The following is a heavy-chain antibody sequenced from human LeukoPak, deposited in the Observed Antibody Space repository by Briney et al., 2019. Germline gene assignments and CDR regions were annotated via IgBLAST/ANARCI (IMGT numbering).Heavy chain of an antibody. V-gene: IGHV4-39*01. CDR2: IYYSGST. Sequence: PGGSLRLSCAASGFTFSDYYMSWIRQPPGKGLEWIGSIYYSGSTYYNPSLKSRVTISVDTSKNQFSLKLSSVTAADTAVYYCARRDYDFWSAVYYFDYWGQGTLVTVSS. D-gene: IGHD3-3*01. J-gene: IGHJ4*02. CDR3: ARRDYDFWSAVYYFDY. CDR1: GFTFSDYY.